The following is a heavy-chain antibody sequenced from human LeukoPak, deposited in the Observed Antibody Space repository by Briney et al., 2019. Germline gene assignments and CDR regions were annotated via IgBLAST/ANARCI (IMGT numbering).Heavy chain of an antibody. D-gene: IGHD2-2*01. CDR2: ISTSSRYI. J-gene: IGHJ5*02. V-gene: IGHV3-21*01. CDR1: GFTLINYD. Sequence: GGSLRLFCAASGFTLINYDMNWVRQAPGKGLEWVSSISTSSRYIYYKDSVRGRFTISRDDAKNSLYLEMNSLRAEDTAVYYCARADCSSSTCYLRRSWFDPQGQGT. CDR3: ARADCSSSTCYLRRSWFDP.